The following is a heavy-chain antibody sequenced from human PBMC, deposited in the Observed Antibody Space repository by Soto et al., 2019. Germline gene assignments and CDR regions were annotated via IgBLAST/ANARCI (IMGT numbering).Heavy chain of an antibody. CDR2: IIPILGIV. V-gene: IGHV1-69*08. D-gene: IGHD2-21*02. CDR1: GGTYSKET. CDR3: ARDGSSLVVTAGYFDL. J-gene: IGHJ2*01. Sequence: QVQLVQSGAEVKKPRYSVKVSCKASGGTYSKETISWVRQAPGQEHEWMGRIIPILGIVNYAQKFQGRVTITADKSTSTAYMELSSLRSEDTAVYSCARDGSSLVVTAGYFDLWGRGTLVTVSS.